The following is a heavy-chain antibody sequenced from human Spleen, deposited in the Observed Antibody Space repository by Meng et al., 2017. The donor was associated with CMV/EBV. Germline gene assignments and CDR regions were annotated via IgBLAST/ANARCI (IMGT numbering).Heavy chain of an antibody. D-gene: IGHD2-2*02. V-gene: IGHV3-30*04. CDR3: ARDPGGYCSTTSCHTWFDP. J-gene: IGHJ5*02. CDR2: ISYDGSNK. CDR1: GFTFSSYA. Sequence: GESLKISCAASGFTFSSYAMHWVRQAPGKGLEWVAVISYDGSNKYYADSVKGRFTISRDNSKNTLYLQMNSLRADDTDVYYCARDPGGYCSTTSCHTWFDPWGQGTLVTVSS.